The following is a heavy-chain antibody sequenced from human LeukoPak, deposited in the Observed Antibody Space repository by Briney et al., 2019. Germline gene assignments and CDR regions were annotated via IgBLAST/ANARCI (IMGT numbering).Heavy chain of an antibody. CDR3: ARRGYHDYSGFDY. Sequence: GGSLRLSCAGSAFTFSSYSMNWVRQAPGKGLEWVSSISGSSSDIYYADSVKGRFTISRDNAKNSLYLQMKSLRAEDTAVYYCARRGYHDYSGFDYWGQGTLVTVSS. V-gene: IGHV3-21*01. CDR2: ISGSSSDI. D-gene: IGHD1-26*01. CDR1: AFTFSSYS. J-gene: IGHJ4*02.